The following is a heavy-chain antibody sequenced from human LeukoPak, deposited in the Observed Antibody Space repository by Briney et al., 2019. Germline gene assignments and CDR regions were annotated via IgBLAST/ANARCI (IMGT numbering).Heavy chain of an antibody. CDR1: GGTFSSYT. D-gene: IGHD2-2*03. J-gene: IGHJ4*02. CDR3: ARVRMDIVVVPAEIDY. CDR2: ISAYNGNT. Sequence: ASVKVSCKASGGTFSSYTINWVRQAPGQGLEWMGWISAYNGNTNYAQKLQGRVTMTTDTSTSTAYMELRSLRSDDTAVYYCARVRMDIVVVPAEIDYWGQGTLVTVSS. V-gene: IGHV1-18*01.